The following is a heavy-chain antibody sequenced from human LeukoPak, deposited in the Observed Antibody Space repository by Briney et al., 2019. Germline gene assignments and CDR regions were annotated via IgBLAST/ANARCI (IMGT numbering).Heavy chain of an antibody. D-gene: IGHD1-26*01. CDR1: GYSFTNYW. CDR3: ARLPYSGTSSDAFDI. Sequence: GESLKISCKGSGYSFTNYWIGWVRQMPGKGLEWMGIIYPGDSDTRYRPSFQGQVTISADKSISTTYLQWSSLKASDTAMYYCARLPYSGTSSDAFDIWGQGTMVTVSS. CDR2: IYPGDSDT. V-gene: IGHV5-51*01. J-gene: IGHJ3*02.